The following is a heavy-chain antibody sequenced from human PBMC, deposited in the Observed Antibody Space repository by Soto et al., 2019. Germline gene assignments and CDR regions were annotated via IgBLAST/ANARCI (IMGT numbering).Heavy chain of an antibody. D-gene: IGHD3-10*01. CDR1: GYTFTKYD. Sequence: QEHLEQSGAEVKKPGASVKVSCKASGYTFTKYDFNWVRQATGQGPEWMGWVNPISGNTETAQNFQGRVSLTMNTSTNTAVMELRSLRSGDTAIYYCATSRINMIRGVFYYGLDVWGRGTTVTVSS. CDR3: ATSRINMIRGVFYYGLDV. CDR2: VNPISGNT. V-gene: IGHV1-8*01. J-gene: IGHJ6*02.